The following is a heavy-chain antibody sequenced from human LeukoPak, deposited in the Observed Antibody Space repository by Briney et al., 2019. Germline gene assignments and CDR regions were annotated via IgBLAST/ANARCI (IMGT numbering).Heavy chain of an antibody. D-gene: IGHD6-13*01. Sequence: GRSLRLSCAASGFTFSSYAMSWVRQAPGKGLEWVSAISGSGGSTYYADSVKGRFTISRDNSKNTLYLQMNSLRAEDTAVYYCAKSGTSLNYYYYYMDVWGKGTTVTVSS. CDR1: GFTFSSYA. V-gene: IGHV3-23*01. CDR3: AKSGTSLNYYYYYMDV. J-gene: IGHJ6*03. CDR2: ISGSGGST.